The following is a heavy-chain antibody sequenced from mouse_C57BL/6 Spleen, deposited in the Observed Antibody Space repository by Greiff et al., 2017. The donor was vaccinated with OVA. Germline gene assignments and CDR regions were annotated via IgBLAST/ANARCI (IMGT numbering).Heavy chain of an antibody. CDR2: IYPGDGDT. V-gene: IGHV1-82*01. Sequence: QVQLQQSGPELVKPGASVKISCKASGYAFSSSWMNWVKQRPGKGLEWIGRIYPGDGDTNYKGKFKGKATLTADKSSSTAYMQLSSLTSEDSAVYFCARGGYCNLLAWFAYWGQGTLVTVSA. CDR3: ARGGYCNLLAWFAY. CDR1: GYAFSSSW. J-gene: IGHJ3*01. D-gene: IGHD2-1*01.